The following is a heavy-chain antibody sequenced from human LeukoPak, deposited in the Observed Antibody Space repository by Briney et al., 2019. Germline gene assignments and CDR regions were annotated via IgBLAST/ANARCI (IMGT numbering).Heavy chain of an antibody. V-gene: IGHV3-23*01. D-gene: IGHD2/OR15-2a*01. CDR2: ISDSGDNI. J-gene: IGHJ6*02. CDR1: GFTFSNYF. Sequence: GGSLRLSCAASGFTFSNYFMSWVRQAPGKGLEWVSAISDSGDNIYYADSVKGRFTISRDNSKNTLYLQMNSLRAEDTAVYYCAKDRSDNSTWYCMDVWGQGTTVTVSS. CDR3: AKDRSDNSTWYCMDV.